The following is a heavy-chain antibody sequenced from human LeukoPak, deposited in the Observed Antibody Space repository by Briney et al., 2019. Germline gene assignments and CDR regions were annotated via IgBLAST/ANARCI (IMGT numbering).Heavy chain of an antibody. CDR1: GYTFTSYD. J-gene: IGHJ5*02. V-gene: IGHV1-8*03. Sequence: ASVKVSCKASGYTFTSYDINWVRQATGQGLEWMGRMNPNSGNTGYAQKFQGRVTITRNTSISTAYMELSSLRSEDTAVYYCARSLSIAARRGGGFDPWGQGTLVTVSS. CDR3: ARSLSIAARRGGGFDP. CDR2: MNPNSGNT. D-gene: IGHD6-6*01.